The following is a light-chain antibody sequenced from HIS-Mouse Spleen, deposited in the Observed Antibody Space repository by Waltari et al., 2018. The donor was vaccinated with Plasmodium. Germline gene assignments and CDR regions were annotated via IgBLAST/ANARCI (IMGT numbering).Light chain of an antibody. CDR2: EGS. V-gene: IGLV2-23*03. Sequence: QSALTQPASVSGSPGQSITISCTGTSSDVGSYNLVSWYQQHPGKAPKLMIYEGSKRRSGVSNRFSGSRSGNTASLTISGLQAEDEADYYCCSYAGSSTVVVFGGGTKLTVL. J-gene: IGLJ2*01. CDR1: SSDVGSYNL. CDR3: CSYAGSSTVVV.